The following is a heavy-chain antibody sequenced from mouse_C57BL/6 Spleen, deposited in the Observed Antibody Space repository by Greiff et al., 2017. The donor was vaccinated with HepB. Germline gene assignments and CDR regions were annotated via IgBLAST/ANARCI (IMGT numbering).Heavy chain of an antibody. CDR1: GYTFTDYN. CDR3: PRKGIYYGSLYYFDY. V-gene: IGHV1-18*01. J-gene: IGHJ2*01. CDR2: INPNNGGT. Sequence: VQLKQSGPELVKPGASVKIPCKASGYTFTDYNMDWVKQSHGKSLEWIGDINPNNGGTIYNQKFKGKATLTVDKSSSTAYMELRSLTSEDTAVYYCPRKGIYYGSLYYFDYWGQGTTLTVSS. D-gene: IGHD1-1*01.